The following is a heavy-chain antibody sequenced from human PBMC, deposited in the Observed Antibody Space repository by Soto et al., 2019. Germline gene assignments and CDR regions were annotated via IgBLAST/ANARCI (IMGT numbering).Heavy chain of an antibody. V-gene: IGHV1-8*01. J-gene: IGHJ4*02. CDR2: MNPNSGNT. D-gene: IGHD3-10*01. CDR1: GYTFTSYD. Sequence: ASVKVSCKASGYTFTSYDINWVRQATGQGLEWMGWMNPNSGNTGYAQKFQGRVTMTRNTSISTAYMELSSLRSEDTAVYYCARCITMVRGAIIGYFGQGNRVTVSA. CDR3: ARCITMVRGAIIGY.